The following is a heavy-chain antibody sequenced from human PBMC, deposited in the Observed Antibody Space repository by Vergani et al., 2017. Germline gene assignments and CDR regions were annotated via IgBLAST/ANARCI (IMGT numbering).Heavy chain of an antibody. D-gene: IGHD5-18*01. J-gene: IGHJ4*02. Sequence: VQLVESGGGLVKPGGSLRLSCAASGFTFSSYSMNWVRQAPGKGLEWVSSISSSSSYIYYADSVKGRFTISRDNAKNSLYLQMNSLRAEDTAVYYCARDSVDTAMGDFDYWGQGTLVTVSS. CDR2: ISSSSSYI. V-gene: IGHV3-21*01. CDR1: GFTFSSYS. CDR3: ARDSVDTAMGDFDY.